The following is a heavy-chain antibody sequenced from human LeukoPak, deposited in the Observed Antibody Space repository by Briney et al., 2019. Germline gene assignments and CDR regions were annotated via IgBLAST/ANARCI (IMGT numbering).Heavy chain of an antibody. D-gene: IGHD6-19*01. CDR3: ARDVWLAVAGTLPDY. CDR2: ISYDGSNK. CDR1: GFTFSSYA. Sequence: PGGSLRLSCAASGFTFSSYAMHWVRQAPGKGLEWVAVISYDGSNKYYADSVKGRFTISRDNSKNTLYLQMNSLRAEDTAVYYCARDVWLAVAGTLPDYWGQGTLVTVSS. V-gene: IGHV3-30*04. J-gene: IGHJ4*02.